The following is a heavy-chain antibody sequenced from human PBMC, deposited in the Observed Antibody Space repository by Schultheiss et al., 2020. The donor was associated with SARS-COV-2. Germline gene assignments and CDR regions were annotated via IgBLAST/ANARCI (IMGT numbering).Heavy chain of an antibody. Sequence: GGSLRLSCAASGFTFSSYGMHWVRQAPGKGLEWVAVISYDGSNKYYADSVKGRFTISRDNSKNTLYLQMNSLRAEDTAVYYCAKVGPSTVTTLKYYYYGMDVWGQGTTVTVSS. CDR3: AKVGPSTVTTLKYYYYGMDV. D-gene: IGHD4-11*01. V-gene: IGHV3-30*18. CDR2: ISYDGSNK. J-gene: IGHJ6*02. CDR1: GFTFSSYG.